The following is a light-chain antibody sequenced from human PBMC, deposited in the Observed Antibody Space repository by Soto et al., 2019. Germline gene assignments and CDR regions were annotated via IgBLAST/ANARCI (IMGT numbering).Light chain of an antibody. J-gene: IGLJ1*01. V-gene: IGLV2-23*01. Sequence: QSALTQPASVSGSPGQSIAISCTGTSSDVGNYNLVSWFQQHPGKAPKLMIYEDTKRPSGVSNRFSGSKSGNTASLTISGLQADDEDDYYCCSYAGSKTYVFGSGTKLTVL. CDR1: SSDVGNYNL. CDR3: CSYAGSKTYV. CDR2: EDT.